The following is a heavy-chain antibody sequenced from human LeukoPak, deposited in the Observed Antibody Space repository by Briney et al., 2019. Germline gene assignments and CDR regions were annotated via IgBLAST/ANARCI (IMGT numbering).Heavy chain of an antibody. D-gene: IGHD1-14*01. CDR3: AKRTGIGSVGDYFDY. J-gene: IGHJ4*02. Sequence: PGGSLRLSCAASGFPFRSYGMHWVRQAPGRGLEGVAFIRYDGCNKYYADSVKGRFTISRDNSKNTVYLQMSSLRAEDTAVYYCAKRTGIGSVGDYFDYWGQGTLVTVSS. CDR1: GFPFRSYG. V-gene: IGHV3-30*02. CDR2: IRYDGCNK.